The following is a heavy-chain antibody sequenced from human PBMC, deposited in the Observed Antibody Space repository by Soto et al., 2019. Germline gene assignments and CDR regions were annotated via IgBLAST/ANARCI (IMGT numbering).Heavy chain of an antibody. CDR3: ARDRSGIAAAGTGGFDY. CDR1: GGSISSGGYY. D-gene: IGHD6-13*01. CDR2: IYYSGST. Sequence: LSLTCTVSGGSISSGGYYWSWIRQHPGKGLEWIEYIYYSGSTYYNPSLKSRVTISVDTSKNQFSLKLSSVTAADTAVYYCARDRSGIAAAGTGGFDYWGQGTLVTVSS. V-gene: IGHV4-31*03. J-gene: IGHJ4*02.